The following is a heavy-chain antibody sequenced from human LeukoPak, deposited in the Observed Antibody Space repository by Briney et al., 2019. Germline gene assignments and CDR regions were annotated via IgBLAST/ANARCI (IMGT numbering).Heavy chain of an antibody. Sequence: PSETLSLTXTVSGGSMSRYYWSWIRQPAGKGLEWIGRIYTSGSTNYNPSLKSRVTMSVDTSKNQFSLSLRSVTAADTAVYYCARVRYEGFDPWGQGTLVTVSS. J-gene: IGHJ5*02. CDR3: ARVRYEGFDP. V-gene: IGHV4-4*07. D-gene: IGHD1-1*01. CDR2: IYTSGST. CDR1: GGSMSRYY.